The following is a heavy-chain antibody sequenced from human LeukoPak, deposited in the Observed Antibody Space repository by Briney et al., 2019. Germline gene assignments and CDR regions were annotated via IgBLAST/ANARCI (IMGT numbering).Heavy chain of an antibody. V-gene: IGHV4-39*01. D-gene: IGHD3-10*01. CDR3: ARHEAGEVRGVITY. Sequence: SKTLSLTCTVSGGSISSSSYYWGWIRQPPGKGLEWIGSIYYSGSTYYNPSLKSRVTISVDTSKNQFSLKLSSVTAADTAVYYCARHEAGEVRGVITYWGQGTLVTVSS. J-gene: IGHJ4*02. CDR1: GGSISSSSYY. CDR2: IYYSGST.